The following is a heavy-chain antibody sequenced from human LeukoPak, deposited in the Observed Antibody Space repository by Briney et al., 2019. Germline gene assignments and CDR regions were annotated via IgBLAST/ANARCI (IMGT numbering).Heavy chain of an antibody. CDR1: DFTFTTYS. Sequence: PGGSLRLSCAASDFTFTTYSMNWVRQAPGKGLEWVSSISSDGNYIFNADSLKGRFTISRDNAKDSLYLQMRSLRAEDTAVYYCARVFFNQHAMDVWGQGTTVTVSS. J-gene: IGHJ6*02. CDR3: ARVFFNQHAMDV. V-gene: IGHV3-21*01. CDR2: ISSDGNYI. D-gene: IGHD1-14*01.